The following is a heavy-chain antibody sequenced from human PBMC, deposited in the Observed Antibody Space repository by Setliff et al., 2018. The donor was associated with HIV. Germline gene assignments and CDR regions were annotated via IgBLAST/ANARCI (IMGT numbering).Heavy chain of an antibody. CDR3: ARSQGIVVVTAIHFDY. CDR2: INPSGGST. D-gene: IGHD2-21*02. Sequence: ASVKVSCKASGYTFTSYYMHWVRQAPGQGLEWMGIINPSGGSTSYAQKFQGRVTMTRDTSTSTVYMELSSLRSEDTAVYYCARSQGIVVVTAIHFDYWVQGTLVTVSS. V-gene: IGHV1-46*03. J-gene: IGHJ4*02. CDR1: GYTFTSYY.